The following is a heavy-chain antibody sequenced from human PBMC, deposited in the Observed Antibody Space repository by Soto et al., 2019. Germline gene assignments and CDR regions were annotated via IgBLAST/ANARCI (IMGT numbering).Heavy chain of an antibody. CDR3: VTGRWLQLPGSY. D-gene: IGHD5-12*01. CDR1: GFTFSSYG. CDR2: ISDDGSNK. V-gene: IGHV3-30*03. Sequence: ESGGGVVQPGRSLRLSCAASGFTFSSYGMHWVRQAPGKGLEWVAVISDDGSNKYYVDSVKGRFTISRDNSKNTLYLQMDSLRAEDTAVYYCVTGRWLQLPGSYWGQGTLVTVSS. J-gene: IGHJ4*02.